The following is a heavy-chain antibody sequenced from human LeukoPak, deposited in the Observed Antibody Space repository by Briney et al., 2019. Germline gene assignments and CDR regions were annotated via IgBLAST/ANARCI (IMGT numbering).Heavy chain of an antibody. CDR2: IKQDGSEK. CDR1: GFTFINYW. Sequence: GGSLRLSCAASGFTFINYWMTWVRQAPGKGLEWVANIKQDGSEKYYVDSVTGRFTISRDNAKNSLFLQMSSLRADDTAVHYCARGGIRGVLMEYWGQGTLVTVSS. V-gene: IGHV3-7*05. J-gene: IGHJ4*02. CDR3: ARGGIRGVLMEY. D-gene: IGHD3-10*01.